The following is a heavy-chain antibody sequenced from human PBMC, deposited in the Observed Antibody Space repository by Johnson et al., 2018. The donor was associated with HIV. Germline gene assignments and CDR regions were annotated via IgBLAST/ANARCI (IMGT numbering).Heavy chain of an antibody. CDR1: GFTVSSNY. CDR3: ARGPGGFGAFDI. CDR2: IYSGGST. Sequence: VLLVESGGGVVQPGRSLRLSCAASGFTVSSNYMSWVRQAPGKGLEWVSVIYSGGSTYYADSVKGRFTISRDNSKNTLYLQMNSLRADDTAVYYCARGPGGFGAFDIWGQGTMVTVSS. J-gene: IGHJ3*02. V-gene: IGHV3-66*01. D-gene: IGHD2-8*02.